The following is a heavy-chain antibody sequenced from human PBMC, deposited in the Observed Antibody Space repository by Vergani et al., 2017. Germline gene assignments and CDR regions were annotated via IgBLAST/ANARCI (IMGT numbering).Heavy chain of an antibody. Sequence: QVQLVQSGAEVKKPGASVKVSCKASGYTFTSYGISWVRQAPGQGLEWMGWISAYNGNTNYAQKRQVRVTMTTDTTTSTAYMELRSLRADDTAVYYCARGDYLDSSGYIGYWGQGTLVTVSS. CDR2: ISAYNGNT. V-gene: IGHV1-18*01. CDR1: GYTFTSYG. CDR3: ARGDYLDSSGYIGY. J-gene: IGHJ4*02. D-gene: IGHD3-22*01.